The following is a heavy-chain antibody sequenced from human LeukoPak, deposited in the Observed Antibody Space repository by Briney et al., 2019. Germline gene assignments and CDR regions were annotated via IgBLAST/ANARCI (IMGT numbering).Heavy chain of an antibody. V-gene: IGHV3-7*01. J-gene: IGHJ4*02. Sequence: GGSLRLSCAASGFTFSSYWMSWVRQAPGKGLEWVANIKQDGSEKNYVASVKGRFTISRDNAKNSLYLQMNSLRAEDTALYYCARGRWAPFDCWGQGTLVTVSS. CDR3: ARGRWAPFDC. D-gene: IGHD6-13*01. CDR1: GFTFSSYW. CDR2: IKQDGSEK.